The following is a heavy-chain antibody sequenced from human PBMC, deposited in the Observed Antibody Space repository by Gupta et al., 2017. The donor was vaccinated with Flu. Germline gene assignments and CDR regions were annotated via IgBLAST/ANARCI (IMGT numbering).Heavy chain of an antibody. CDR1: GFQFSPAW. Sequence: EGQLVESGGGLVKPGGSLRLSCAASGFQFSPAWMRWVSQAPGKGLEWVGRIRRLFDGGTADYAAPVMGRFTISRDESRLFLRMTGLTAEDTAVYYCATDKTFYGTAPYFDNWGQGTLVTVSS. D-gene: IGHD2/OR15-2a*01. CDR2: IRRLFDGGTA. V-gene: IGHV3-15*01. CDR3: ATDKTFYGTAPYFDN. J-gene: IGHJ4*02.